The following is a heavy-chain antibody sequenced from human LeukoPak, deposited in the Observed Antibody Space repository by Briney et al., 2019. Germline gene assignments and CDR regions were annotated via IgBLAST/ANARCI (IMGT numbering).Heavy chain of an antibody. V-gene: IGHV3-23*01. CDR2: ISDTGGST. Sequence: GGSLRLSCAASDFTFSSYAMSWVRQASGKGLEWVSTISDTGGSTCYADSVKGRFTISRDNSKNTLYLQMSSLRAEDTAVYYCATDGAGFDTWGQGVLVTVSS. CDR3: ATDGAGFDT. J-gene: IGHJ5*02. CDR1: DFTFSSYA.